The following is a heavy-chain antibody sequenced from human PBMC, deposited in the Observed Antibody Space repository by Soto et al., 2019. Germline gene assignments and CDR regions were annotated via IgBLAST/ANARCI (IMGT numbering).Heavy chain of an antibody. CDR3: ARVPDY. D-gene: IGHD2-2*01. CDR1: GGSFSGYY. CDR2: IYFRGST. V-gene: IGHV4-34*11. J-gene: IGHJ4*02. Sequence: PSETLSLTCAVYGGSFSGYYWSWIRQPPGKGLEWIGYIYFRGSTNYNPSLKSRVTISIDRSKNQFSLKLSSVTAADTAVYYCARVPDYWGQGILVTVSS.